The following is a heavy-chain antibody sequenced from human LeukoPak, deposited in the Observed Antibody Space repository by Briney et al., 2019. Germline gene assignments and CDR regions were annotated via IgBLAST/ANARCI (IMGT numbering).Heavy chain of an antibody. Sequence: GGSLRLSCAASGFSFSTYGMHWVRQAPGKGLEWLTVISYDGSNKYYADSVRGRFTISRDNSKNTLYLQMDSLRAEDTAVYYCARDVDTAMVNWFDPWGQGTLVTVSS. CDR2: ISYDGSNK. J-gene: IGHJ5*02. D-gene: IGHD5-18*01. V-gene: IGHV3-33*05. CDR1: GFSFSTYG. CDR3: ARDVDTAMVNWFDP.